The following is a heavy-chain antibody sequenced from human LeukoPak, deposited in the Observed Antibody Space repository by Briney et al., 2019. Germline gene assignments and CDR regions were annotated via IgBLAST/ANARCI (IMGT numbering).Heavy chain of an antibody. V-gene: IGHV4-59*12. CDR3: ARGQTKYYYDSSGYYLDY. CDR1: DGSISSYY. D-gene: IGHD3-22*01. CDR2: IYYSGST. J-gene: IGHJ4*02. Sequence: PSETLSLTCSVSDGSISSYYWSWIRQPPGKGLEWIGYIYYSGSTNYNPSLKSRVTISVDTSKNQFSLKLSSVTAADTAVYYCARGQTKYYYDSSGYYLDYWGQGTLVTVSS.